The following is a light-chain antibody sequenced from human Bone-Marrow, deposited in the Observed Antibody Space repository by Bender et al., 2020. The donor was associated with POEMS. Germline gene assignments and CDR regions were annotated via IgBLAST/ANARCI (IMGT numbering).Light chain of an antibody. CDR2: QDT. J-gene: IGLJ2*01. V-gene: IGLV3-1*01. CDR3: QAWDTYSVI. CDR1: DLGDKY. Sequence: SYEVTQPPSVSVSPGQTASITCSGDDLGDKYVAWYQQKPGQSPVLVIYQDTKRPSGIPERFSGYNSGNTATLTISGSQAMDEADYYCQAWDTYSVIFGGRTKLTVL.